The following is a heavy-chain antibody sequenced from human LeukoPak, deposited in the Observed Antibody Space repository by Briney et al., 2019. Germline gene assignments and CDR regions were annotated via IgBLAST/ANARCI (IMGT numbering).Heavy chain of an antibody. CDR3: ARGHGSGSYTIFDH. V-gene: IGHV3-20*04. D-gene: IGHD3-10*01. Sequence: PGGSLRLSCTASGFTFDDYGMSWVRQAPGKGLEWVSGINWNGGSTGYADSVKGRFTISRDNAKSFLYLQMNSLRAEDTALYYCARGHGSGSYTIFDHWGQGTLVTVSS. J-gene: IGHJ4*02. CDR2: INWNGGST. CDR1: GFTFDDYG.